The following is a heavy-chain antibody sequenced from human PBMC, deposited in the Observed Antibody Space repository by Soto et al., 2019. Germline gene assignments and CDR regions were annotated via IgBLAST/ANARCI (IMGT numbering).Heavy chain of an antibody. V-gene: IGHV3-21*01. Sequence: EVQLVESGGGLVKPGGSLRLSCEGSGFTFGDYDMSWVRQAPGKGLEWVSSITSNSLYIYYEDSVKGWFTISRDNAEKSLYLQMNSLTAEDTAVYYCARESRPSGSYKGTFDPWGQGTLVTVSS. D-gene: IGHD3-10*01. CDR2: ITSNSLYI. CDR1: GFTFGDYD. J-gene: IGHJ5*02. CDR3: ARESRPSGSYKGTFDP.